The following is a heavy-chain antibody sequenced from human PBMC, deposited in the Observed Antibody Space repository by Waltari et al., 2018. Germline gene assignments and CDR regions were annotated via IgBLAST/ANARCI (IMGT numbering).Heavy chain of an antibody. CDR1: GGTFSSYA. J-gene: IGHJ4*02. CDR2: IIPIFGTA. Sequence: QVQLVQPGAEVKKPGSSVKVSCKASGGTFSSYAIRWVRQAPGQGLEWMGGIIPIFGTANYAQKFQGRVTITADESTSTAYMELSSLRSEDTAVYYCARKSYSSGYSHTYYFDYWGQGTLVTVSS. V-gene: IGHV1-69*01. CDR3: ARKSYSSGYSHTYYFDY. D-gene: IGHD3-22*01.